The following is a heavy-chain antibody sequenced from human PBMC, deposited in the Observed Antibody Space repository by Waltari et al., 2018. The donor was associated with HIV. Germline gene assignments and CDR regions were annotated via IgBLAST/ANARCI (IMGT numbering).Heavy chain of an antibody. CDR2: FDPEDDET. CDR1: GNSLTVLS. D-gene: IGHD3-10*01. V-gene: IGHV1-24*01. J-gene: IGHJ6*02. Sequence: QVQLVQSGAAVKKPGASVKVSCKVSGNSLTVLSMPRVRQAPGKGLEWMGNFDPEDDETIYAQKFQGRITMTEDTSSDTAYMELSSLTSGDTAVYYCATDFSGMVRAYSYYSLDVWGQGTTVTVSS. CDR3: ATDFSGMVRAYSYYSLDV.